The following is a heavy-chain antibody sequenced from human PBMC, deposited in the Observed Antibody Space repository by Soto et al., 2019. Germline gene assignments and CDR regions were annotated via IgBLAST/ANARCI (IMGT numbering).Heavy chain of an antibody. D-gene: IGHD3-22*01. CDR3: ARSVSYYDSSGYSGFGY. V-gene: IGHV1-69*06. CDR1: GGTFSSYA. Sequence: ASVKVSCKASGGTFSSYAISWVRQAPGQGLEWMGGIIPIFGTANYAQKFQGRVTITADKSTSTACMELSSLRSEDTAVYYCARSVSYYDSSGYSGFGYWGQGTLVTVSS. J-gene: IGHJ4*02. CDR2: IIPIFGTA.